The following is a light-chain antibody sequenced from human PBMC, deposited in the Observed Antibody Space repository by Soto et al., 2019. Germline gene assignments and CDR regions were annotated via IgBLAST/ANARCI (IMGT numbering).Light chain of an antibody. J-gene: IGKJ1*01. V-gene: IGKV3-20*01. Sequence: EIVLTQSLGTLSLSPGDRATLSCRASQSVSSSYLAWYQQKPGQAPGLLIYGASSRATGIPDRFSGSGSGTDFTLTISRLEPEDFAVYYCQQYAHWPPGTFGQGTKLDIK. CDR2: GAS. CDR3: QQYAHWPPGT. CDR1: QSVSSSY.